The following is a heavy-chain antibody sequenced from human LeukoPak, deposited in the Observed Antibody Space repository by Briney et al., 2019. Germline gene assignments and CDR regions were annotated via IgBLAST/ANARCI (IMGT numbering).Heavy chain of an antibody. Sequence: GRSLRLSCAASGFTFSSYAMHWVRQAPGKGLEWVAVISYDGSNKYYADSVKGRFTISRDNSKNTLYLQMNSLRAEDTAVYYCARGTMGHFDIWGQGTMVTVSS. CDR3: ARGTMGHFDI. CDR2: ISYDGSNK. V-gene: IGHV3-30-3*01. CDR1: GFTFSSYA. J-gene: IGHJ3*02. D-gene: IGHD3-16*01.